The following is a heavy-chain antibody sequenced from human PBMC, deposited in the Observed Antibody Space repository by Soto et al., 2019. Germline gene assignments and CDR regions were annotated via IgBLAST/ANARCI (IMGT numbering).Heavy chain of an antibody. CDR3: ARDPSKYFSLFDY. J-gene: IGHJ4*02. CDR1: GFTFSSYA. D-gene: IGHD2-2*01. V-gene: IGHV3-30-3*01. Sequence: ESGGGVVQPGRSLRLSCAASGFTFSSYAMHWVGQAPGKGLEWVAVISYDGSNKYYADSVKGRFTISRDNSKNTLYLQMNSLRAEDTAVYYCARDPSKYFSLFDYWGQGTLVTVSS. CDR2: ISYDGSNK.